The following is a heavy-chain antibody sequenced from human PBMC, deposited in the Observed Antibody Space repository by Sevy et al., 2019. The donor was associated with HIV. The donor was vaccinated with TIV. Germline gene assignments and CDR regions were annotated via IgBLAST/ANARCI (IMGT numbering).Heavy chain of an antibody. Sequence: ASVKVSCKASGYTFTGYYMHWVRQAPGQGLEWMGRINPNSGGTNYAQKFQGRVTMTRDTSISTAYMELSGLRSDDTAVYYCAREERGYYDSSGYYNYWGQGTLVTVSS. CDR1: GYTFTGYY. CDR2: INPNSGGT. CDR3: AREERGYYDSSGYYNY. V-gene: IGHV1-2*06. D-gene: IGHD3-22*01. J-gene: IGHJ4*02.